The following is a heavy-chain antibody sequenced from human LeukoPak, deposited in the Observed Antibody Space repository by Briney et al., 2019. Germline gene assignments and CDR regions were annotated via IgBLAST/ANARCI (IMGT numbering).Heavy chain of an antibody. CDR2: IIPIFGTA. CDR1: GGTFSSYA. J-gene: IGHJ4*02. D-gene: IGHD1-26*01. CDR3: ARFPIVGATIPY. Sequence: SVKVSCKASGGTFSSYAISWVRQAPGQGLEWMGGIIPIFGTANYAQKFQGRGTITADESTSTAYMELSSLRSEDTAVYYCARFPIVGATIPYWGQGTLVTVSS. V-gene: IGHV1-69*13.